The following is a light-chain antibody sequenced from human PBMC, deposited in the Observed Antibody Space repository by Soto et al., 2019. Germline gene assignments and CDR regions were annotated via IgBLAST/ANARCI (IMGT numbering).Light chain of an antibody. CDR1: QSISSW. CDR2: DAS. CDR3: QQYSTYPWT. V-gene: IGKV1-5*01. J-gene: IGKJ1*01. Sequence: DIQMTQSPSTLSSSVGDIFTITCRASQSISSWLAWYQQKPWKAPKVLIFDASSLESGVPSRFSGSGSATEFTLTISSLQPDDFATYYCQQYSTYPWTFGQGTKVDIK.